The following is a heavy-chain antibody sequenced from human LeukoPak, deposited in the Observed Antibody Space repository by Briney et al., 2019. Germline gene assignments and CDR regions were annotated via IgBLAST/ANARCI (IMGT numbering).Heavy chain of an antibody. Sequence: SETLSLTCTVSGGSISRYYWSWIRQPPGKGLEWIGEISQSARTNYNPSLKSRVTMSIDKSRNQFSLRMSSVTAADTAVYYCAGVRLGSSGFSEYFEHWGQGTLVTVSS. CDR2: ISQSART. V-gene: IGHV4-59*12. CDR3: AGVRLGSSGFSEYFEH. J-gene: IGHJ1*01. CDR1: GGSISRYY. D-gene: IGHD3-22*01.